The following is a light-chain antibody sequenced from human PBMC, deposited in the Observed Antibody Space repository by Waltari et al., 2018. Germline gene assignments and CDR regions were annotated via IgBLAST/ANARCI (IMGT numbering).Light chain of an antibody. J-gene: IGKJ4*01. CDR1: QSLLYSNGYNY. CDR3: MQALQTPLT. CDR2: LGS. Sequence: EIVLTQSPLSLPVTTGEPASISCRSSQSLLYSNGYNYLDWYLQKTGQSPQLLIYLGSNRASGVPDRFRCSGSGTDFTLKITRVEAEDVGVYYCMQALQTPLTFGGGTKVEIK. V-gene: IGKV2-28*01.